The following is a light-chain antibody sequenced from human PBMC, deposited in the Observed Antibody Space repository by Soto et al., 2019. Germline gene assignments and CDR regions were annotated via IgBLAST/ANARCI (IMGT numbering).Light chain of an antibody. V-gene: IGKV3D-11*01. CDR2: QTS. CDR3: HQRQRLPRT. J-gene: IGKJ1*01. CDR1: QYINTR. Sequence: EIVLTQSPATLSSFPGDRVTLSCRASQYINTRLAWYQHRPGQAPRLLIYQTSIRAAGIPARFSASGTGTDLTLTISDVQPEDFAVYYCHQRQRLPRTFGQGTKVAIX.